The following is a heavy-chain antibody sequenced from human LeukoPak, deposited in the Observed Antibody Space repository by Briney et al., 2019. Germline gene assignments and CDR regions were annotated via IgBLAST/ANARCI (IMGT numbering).Heavy chain of an antibody. V-gene: IGHV3-21*01. CDR2: ISTGSSYT. J-gene: IGHJ6*02. D-gene: IGHD6-13*01. Sequence: GGSLRLSCAASGFTFSSHNMNWVRQAPGKGLEWVSSISTGSSYTYYADSVKGRFTISRDNAKNSLYLQMNSLGAEDTAIYYCARDSSSSSWPVYYYYGMDVWGQGTTVTVSS. CDR3: ARDSSSSSWPVYYYYGMDV. CDR1: GFTFSSHN.